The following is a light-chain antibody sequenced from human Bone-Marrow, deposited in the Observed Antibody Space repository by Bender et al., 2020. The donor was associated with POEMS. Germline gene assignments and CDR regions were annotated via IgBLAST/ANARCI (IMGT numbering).Light chain of an antibody. Sequence: QSVLPQPPSASGTPGQRVTISCSGSSSNIGSYAVNWYRQVPGTAPKLLIYSNNQRPSGVPDRFSGSKSGTSASLAISGLQSEDEADYYCAAWEDSLNGWVFGGGTKLTVL. CDR2: SNN. CDR1: SSNIGSYA. J-gene: IGLJ3*02. CDR3: AAWEDSLNGWV. V-gene: IGLV1-44*01.